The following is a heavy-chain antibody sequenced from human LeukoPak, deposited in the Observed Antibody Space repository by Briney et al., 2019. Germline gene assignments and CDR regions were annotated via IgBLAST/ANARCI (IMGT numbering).Heavy chain of an antibody. D-gene: IGHD2-2*01. CDR1: GGSISSGGYY. V-gene: IGHV4-61*08. Sequence: SETLSLTCTVSGGSISSGGYYWSWIRQHPGKGLEWIGYIYYSGSTNYNPSLKGRVTISVDTSKTQFSLKLSSVTAADTAVYYCARLNWVVPAAMDDYWGQGTLVTVSS. J-gene: IGHJ4*02. CDR3: ARLNWVVPAAMDDY. CDR2: IYYSGST.